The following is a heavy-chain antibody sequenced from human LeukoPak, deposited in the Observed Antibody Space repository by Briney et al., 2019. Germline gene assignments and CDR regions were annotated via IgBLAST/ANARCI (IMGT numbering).Heavy chain of an antibody. V-gene: IGHV3-53*01. CDR1: GFTVSSNY. CDR2: IYSGGST. CDR3: ASTVVTPYGAFDI. D-gene: IGHD4-23*01. Sequence: GGSLRLSCAASGFTVSSNYMSWVRQASGKGLEWVSVIYSGGSTYYADSVKGRFTISRDNSKDTLYLQMNSLRAEDTAVYYCASTVVTPYGAFDIWGQGTMVTVSS. J-gene: IGHJ3*02.